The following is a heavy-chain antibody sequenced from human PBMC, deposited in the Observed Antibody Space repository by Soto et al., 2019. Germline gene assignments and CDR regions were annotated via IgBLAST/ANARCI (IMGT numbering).Heavy chain of an antibody. CDR3: ARDRGDIVVIPDAPGWFDP. CDR1: GAPITSGHPY. Sequence: QVQLQESGPRLVKPSETLSLTCSVSGAPITSGHPYWTWIRQPPGKGLEWIGYIDYTGRTFYNSSLSSRVAISMDTSKNPFSLKVTSVTAADTAMYYCARDRGDIVVIPDAPGWFDPWGHGTLVTVSS. V-gene: IGHV4-30-4*08. CDR2: IDYTGRT. D-gene: IGHD2-21*02. J-gene: IGHJ5*02.